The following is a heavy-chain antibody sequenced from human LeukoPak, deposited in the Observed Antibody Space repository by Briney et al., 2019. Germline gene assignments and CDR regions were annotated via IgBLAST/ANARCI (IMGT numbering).Heavy chain of an antibody. CDR3: AKDLVVGISGGAFDI. D-gene: IGHD3-22*01. Sequence: PGRSLRLSCAASGLTFDDYAMHWVRQAPGKGLEWVSGISWNSGSIGYADSVKGRFTISRDNAKNSLYPQMNSLRAEDMALYYCAKDLVVGISGGAFDIWGQGTMVTVSS. J-gene: IGHJ3*02. V-gene: IGHV3-9*03. CDR2: ISWNSGSI. CDR1: GLTFDDYA.